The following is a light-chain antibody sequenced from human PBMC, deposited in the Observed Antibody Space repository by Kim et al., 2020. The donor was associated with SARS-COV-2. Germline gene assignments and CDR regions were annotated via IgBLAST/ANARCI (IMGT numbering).Light chain of an antibody. V-gene: IGKV3-20*01. J-gene: IGKJ4*01. CDR3: QQCGSSPLT. CDR2: GAS. Sequence: EIVLTQSPGTLSLSPGERATLSCRASQSVSSSNLAWYQQKPGQAPRLLIYGASSRATGIPDRFSGSGSGTDFTLTISRLEPEDFAVYYCQQCGSSPLTFGGGTKVDIK. CDR1: QSVSSSN.